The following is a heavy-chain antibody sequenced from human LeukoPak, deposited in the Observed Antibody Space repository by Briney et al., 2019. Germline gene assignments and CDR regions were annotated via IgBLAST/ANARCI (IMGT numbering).Heavy chain of an antibody. V-gene: IGHV1-69*05. J-gene: IGHJ5*02. D-gene: IGHD2-2*01. CDR1: GGTFSSYA. CDR3: ARDRGGRYCSSTSCYSPNWFDP. CDR2: IIPIFGTA. Sequence: SVKVSCKASGGTFSSYAISWVRQAPGQGLEWMGGIIPIFGTANYAQKFQGRVTITTDESTSTAYMELSSLRSEDTAVYYCARDRGGRYCSSTSCYSPNWFDPWGQGTLVTVSS.